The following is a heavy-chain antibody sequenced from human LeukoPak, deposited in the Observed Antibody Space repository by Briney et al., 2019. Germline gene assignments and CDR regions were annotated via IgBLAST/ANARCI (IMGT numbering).Heavy chain of an antibody. CDR3: ASSSPPYDFWSGYSKN. CDR1: GFTFSSYG. J-gene: IGHJ4*02. V-gene: IGHV3-21*01. Sequence: GGSLRLSCAASGFTFSSYGMHWVRQAPGKGLEWVSSISSSSSYIYYADSVKGRFTISRDNAKNSLYLQMNSLRAEDTAVYYCASSSPPYDFWSGYSKNWGQGTLVTVSS. CDR2: ISSSSSYI. D-gene: IGHD3-3*01.